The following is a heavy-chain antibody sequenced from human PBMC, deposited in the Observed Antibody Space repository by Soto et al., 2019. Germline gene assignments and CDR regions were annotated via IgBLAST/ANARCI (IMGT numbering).Heavy chain of an antibody. CDR1: GFTFNNAW. Sequence: EVQLVESGGGLVKPGGSLRLSCAASGFTFNNAWMSWFRQAPGKGLEWVGRIKSKNDGETTDYAAPVKGRVTMSRDDSENTLYQQMNSLKTEDTAMYYCAADVHWQGRGDFDYWGQGAPVTVSS. CDR3: AADVHWQGRGDFDY. CDR2: IKSKNDGETT. D-gene: IGHD1-1*01. J-gene: IGHJ4*02. V-gene: IGHV3-15*07.